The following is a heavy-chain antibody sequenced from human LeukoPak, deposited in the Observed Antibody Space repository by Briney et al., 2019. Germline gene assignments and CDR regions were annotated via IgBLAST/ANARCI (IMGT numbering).Heavy chain of an antibody. CDR1: GGSISSSSYY. CDR2: IYYSGST. D-gene: IGHD3-22*01. CDR3: ARHAPGYSSGSYYYYGMDV. V-gene: IGHV4-39*01. Sequence: SETLSLTCTVSGGSISSSSYYWGWIRQPPGKGLEWIGSIYYSGSTYYNPSLKSRVTISVDTSKNQFSLKLSSVTAADMAVYYCARHAPGYSSGSYYYYGMDVWGQGTTVTVSS. J-gene: IGHJ6*02.